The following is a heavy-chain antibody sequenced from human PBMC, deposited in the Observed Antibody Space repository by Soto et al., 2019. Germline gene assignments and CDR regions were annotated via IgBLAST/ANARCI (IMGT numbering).Heavy chain of an antibody. CDR2: ISSTGSTP. CDR3: ARGQQLVANWLDP. Sequence: GGSLRLSCAASGFPFSDSYMAGIRQAPGKGLEEIATISSTGSTPYYADSVKGRFTISRDNAQNSLYLEMNNLRAEDMAVYYCARGQQLVANWLDPWGQGILVPVSS. V-gene: IGHV3-11*01. CDR1: GFPFSDSY. D-gene: IGHD6-6*01. J-gene: IGHJ5*02.